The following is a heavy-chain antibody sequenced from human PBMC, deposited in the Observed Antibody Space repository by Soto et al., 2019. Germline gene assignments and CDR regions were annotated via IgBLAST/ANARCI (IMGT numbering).Heavy chain of an antibody. CDR1: GYSFTSYW. V-gene: IGHV5-51*01. J-gene: IGHJ4*02. D-gene: IGHD2-2*02. Sequence: GESLKISCKGSGYSFTSYWIGWVRQMPGKGLEWMGTIYPGDSDTRYSPSFQGQVTISADKSISTAYLQWSSLKASDTAMYYCARLKGCSSTSCYRARYYFDYWGQGTLVTVSS. CDR3: ARLKGCSSTSCYRARYYFDY. CDR2: IYPGDSDT.